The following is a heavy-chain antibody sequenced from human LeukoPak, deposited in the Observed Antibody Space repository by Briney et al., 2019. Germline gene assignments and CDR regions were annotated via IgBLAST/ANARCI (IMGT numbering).Heavy chain of an antibody. CDR1: GFTFSAYE. V-gene: IGHV3-48*03. CDR2: ISSSGNTI. CDR3: ARQQLPFDI. D-gene: IGHD4-11*01. Sequence: PGGSLRLSCAASGFTFSAYEMIWVRQAPGKGLEWLSYISSSGNTIYYADSVKGRFTISRDNAKNSPYLQMNSLRAEDTAVYYCARQQLPFDIWGQGTMVTVSS. J-gene: IGHJ3*02.